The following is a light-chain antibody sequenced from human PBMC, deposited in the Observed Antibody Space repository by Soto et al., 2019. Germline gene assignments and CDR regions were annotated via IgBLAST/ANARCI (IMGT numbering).Light chain of an antibody. Sequence: DIRLTQSPSTLSASIGDRVTITCRASQNVRNSLAWYQQRPGKAPNLLIYDASSLQIGVPPRFSGGGSGTEFTLTISSLQPDDFATYYCQHYTSDSIATFGQGTRLDIK. CDR3: QHYTSDSIAT. J-gene: IGKJ5*01. CDR2: DAS. CDR1: QNVRNS. V-gene: IGKV1-5*01.